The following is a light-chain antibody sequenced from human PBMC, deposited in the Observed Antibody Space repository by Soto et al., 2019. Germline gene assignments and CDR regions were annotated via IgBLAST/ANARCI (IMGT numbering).Light chain of an antibody. Sequence: EIVLTQSPGTLSLSPGERATLSCSASPTVSSSYLTWYQQKPGQAPRLLIYGASSRATGIPDRFSGSGSGTDFTLTISRLEPEDFAVYYCQQYGSSSYTFGQGTNLEIK. V-gene: IGKV3-20*01. CDR3: QQYGSSSYT. J-gene: IGKJ2*01. CDR1: PTVSSSY. CDR2: GAS.